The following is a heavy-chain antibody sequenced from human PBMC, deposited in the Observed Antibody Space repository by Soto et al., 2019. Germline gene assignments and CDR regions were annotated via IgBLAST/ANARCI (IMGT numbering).Heavy chain of an antibody. J-gene: IGHJ4*02. D-gene: IGHD4-17*01. CDR3: ARETVTTSNDFDY. CDR2: IYYSGST. CDR1: GGSISSGGYY. Sequence: QVQLQESGPGLVKPSQTLSLTCTVSGGSISSGGYYWSWIRQHPGKGLEWIGYIYYSGSTYYNPSLKSRVTISVDTSKNQFALKLSSVTAADTAVDYCARETVTTSNDFDYWGQGTLVTVSS. V-gene: IGHV4-31*03.